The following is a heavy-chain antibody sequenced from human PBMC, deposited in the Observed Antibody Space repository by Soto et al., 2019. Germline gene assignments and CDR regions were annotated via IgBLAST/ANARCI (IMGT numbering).Heavy chain of an antibody. CDR3: ARDDSSSWYWFDP. V-gene: IGHV1-3*01. CDR1: GYTFTSYA. J-gene: IGHJ5*02. D-gene: IGHD6-13*01. CDR2: INAGNGNT. Sequence: ASVKVSCKASGYTFTSYAMHWVRQAPGQRLEWMGWINAGNGNTKYSQKFQGRVTITRDTSASTAYMELSSLRSEDTAVYYCARDDSSSWYWFDPWGQGTLVTVSS.